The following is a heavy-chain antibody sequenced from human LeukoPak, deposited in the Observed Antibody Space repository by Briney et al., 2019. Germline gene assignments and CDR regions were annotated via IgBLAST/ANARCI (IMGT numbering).Heavy chain of an antibody. CDR1: GASIRSSY. CDR2: IYYTGST. Sequence: SETLSLTCTVSGASIRSSYWSWLRQPPGKGLEWIGYIYYTGSTNSNPSLKSRVTVSLDTSKNQFSLKLSSTTAADTAVYYCARLDRSGYEMGGTWFDPWGQGTLVTVSS. D-gene: IGHD3-22*01. CDR3: ARLDRSGYEMGGTWFDP. V-gene: IGHV4-59*08. J-gene: IGHJ5*02.